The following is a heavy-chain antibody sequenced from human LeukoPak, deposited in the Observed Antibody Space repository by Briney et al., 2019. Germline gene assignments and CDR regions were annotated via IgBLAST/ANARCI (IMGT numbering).Heavy chain of an antibody. V-gene: IGHV3-30*04. CDR1: GFTFSSYA. Sequence: GGSLRLSCAASGFTFSSYAMHWVRQAPGKGLEWVAVISYDGSNKYYADSMKGRFTISRDNSKNTLYLQMNSLRAEDTAVYYCARALLRDLLWFGGAFDYWGQGTLVTVSS. J-gene: IGHJ4*02. CDR2: ISYDGSNK. CDR3: ARALLRDLLWFGGAFDY. D-gene: IGHD3-10*01.